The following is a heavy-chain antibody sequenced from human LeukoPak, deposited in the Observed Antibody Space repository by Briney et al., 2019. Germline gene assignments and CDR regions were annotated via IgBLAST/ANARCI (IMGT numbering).Heavy chain of an antibody. CDR2: ISPNGSTT. CDR1: GFTFVVHD. J-gene: IGHJ4*02. CDR3: AGIPYRTG. D-gene: IGHD3/OR15-3a*01. Sequence: GGSLRLSCAVSGFTFVVHDMSWVRQAPGKGLEWVSEISPNGSTTHYLDSVKGCFIISSNNSENILYLQMNSLRAEDTAVYYCAGIPYRTGWGQGTPVTVSS. V-gene: IGHV3-23*01.